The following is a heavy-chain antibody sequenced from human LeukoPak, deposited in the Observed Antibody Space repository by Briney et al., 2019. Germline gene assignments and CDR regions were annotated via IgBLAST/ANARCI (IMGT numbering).Heavy chain of an antibody. CDR1: GYTFTGYY. CDR3: AKLGAYSSSWYGFCDY. CDR2: INPNSGGT. V-gene: IGHV1-2*02. J-gene: IGHJ4*02. Sequence: GASVKVSCKASGYTFTGYYMHWVRQAPGQGLEWMGWINPNSGGTNYAQKFQGRVTMTRDTSISTAYLQWSSLKASDTAMYYCAKLGAYSSSWYGFCDYWGQGTLVTVSS. D-gene: IGHD6-13*01.